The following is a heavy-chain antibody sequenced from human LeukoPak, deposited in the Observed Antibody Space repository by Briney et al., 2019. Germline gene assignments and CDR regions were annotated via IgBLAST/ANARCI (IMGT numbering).Heavy chain of an antibody. D-gene: IGHD1-26*01. Sequence: SAKVSCKASGGTFSSYAISWVRQAPGQGLEWMGGIIPIFGTANYAQKFQGRVTITADESTSTAYMELSSLRSEDTAVYYCARDLGELLHFWFDPWGQGTLVTVSS. CDR3: ARDLGELLHFWFDP. CDR2: IIPIFGTA. CDR1: GGTFSSYA. J-gene: IGHJ5*02. V-gene: IGHV1-69*13.